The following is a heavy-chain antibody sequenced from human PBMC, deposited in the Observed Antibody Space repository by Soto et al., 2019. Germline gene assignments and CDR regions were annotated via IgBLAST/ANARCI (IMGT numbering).Heavy chain of an antibody. V-gene: IGHV3-7*03. CDR1: GFTFSSYW. CDR3: ARWYYDILTGYYSY. J-gene: IGHJ4*02. D-gene: IGHD3-9*01. CDR2: IKQDGSEK. Sequence: LRLSCEVSGFTFSSYWMSWVRQAPGKGLEWVANIKQDGSEKYYVDSVKGRFTISRDSAKNSLYLQMNSLRAEDTAVYYCARWYYDILTGYYSYWGQGTLVTVSS.